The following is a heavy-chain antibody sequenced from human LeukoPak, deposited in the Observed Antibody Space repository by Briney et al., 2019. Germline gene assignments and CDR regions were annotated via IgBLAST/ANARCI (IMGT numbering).Heavy chain of an antibody. CDR3: AREGIVATLDY. J-gene: IGHJ4*02. CDR2: ISCDGSNK. D-gene: IGHD5-12*01. Sequence: TGGSLRLSCAASGFTFSSYGMHWVRQAPGKGLEWVAVISCDGSNKYYADSVKGRFTISRDNSKNTLYLQMNSLRAEDTAVYYCAREGIVATLDYWGQGTLVTVSS. V-gene: IGHV3-30*03. CDR1: GFTFSSYG.